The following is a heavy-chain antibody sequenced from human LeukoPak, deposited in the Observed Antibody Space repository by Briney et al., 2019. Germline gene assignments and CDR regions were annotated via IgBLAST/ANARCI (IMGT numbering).Heavy chain of an antibody. V-gene: IGHV3-30*18. D-gene: IGHD3-22*01. CDR1: GFTFSSYG. CDR3: AKEVRHYYDSSGSIMGPGDY. Sequence: GGSLRLSCAASGFTFSSYGMHWVRQAPGKGLEWVAVISYDGSNKYYADSVKGRFTISRDNSKNTLYLQMSSLRAEDTAVYYCAKEVRHYYDSSGSIMGPGDYWGQGTLVTVSS. J-gene: IGHJ4*02. CDR2: ISYDGSNK.